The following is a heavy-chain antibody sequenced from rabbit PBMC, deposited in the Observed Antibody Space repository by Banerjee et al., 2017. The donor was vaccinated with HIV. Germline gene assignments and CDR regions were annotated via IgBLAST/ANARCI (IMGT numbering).Heavy chain of an antibody. V-gene: IGHV1S40*01. J-gene: IGHJ6*01. D-gene: IGHD1-1*01. CDR3: TRGPGGGTGLDL. CDR2: IYTGSGSA. Sequence: QSLEESGGDLVKPGASLTLTCTASGFSFSNKYVMCWVRQAPGKGLEWIACIYTGSGSALYVSWAKGRFTISKTSSTTVTLQMTSLTAADTATYFCTRGPGGGTGLDLWGPGTLVTVS. CDR1: GFSFSNKYV.